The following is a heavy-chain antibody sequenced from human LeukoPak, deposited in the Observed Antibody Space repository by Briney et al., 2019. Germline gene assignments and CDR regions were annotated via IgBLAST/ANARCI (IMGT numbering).Heavy chain of an antibody. D-gene: IGHD5-24*01. CDR3: ARTRRWLPLDY. Sequence: SETLSLTCTVSGGSISSYYWSWIRQPPGKGLEWIGSIYYSGSTYYNPSLKSRVTISVDTSKNQFSLKLSSVTAADTAVYYCARTRRWLPLDYWGQGTLVTVSS. J-gene: IGHJ4*02. V-gene: IGHV4-59*12. CDR1: GGSISSYY. CDR2: IYYSGST.